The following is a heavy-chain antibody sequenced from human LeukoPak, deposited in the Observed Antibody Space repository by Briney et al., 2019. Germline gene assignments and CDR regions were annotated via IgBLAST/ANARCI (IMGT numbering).Heavy chain of an antibody. CDR2: INPDSGDT. D-gene: IGHD3-10*01. CDR1: GYTFTGYY. V-gene: IGHV1-2*02. J-gene: IGHJ5*02. CDR3: TRDLLGGSGTFDP. Sequence: ASVKVSCKASGYTFTGYYLHWVRQAPGQGLERMGWINPDSGDTNYLQKFQGRVTMTRDTSISTAYMELSRLSSDDTAVYHCTRDLLGGSGTFDPWGQGTLVTVSS.